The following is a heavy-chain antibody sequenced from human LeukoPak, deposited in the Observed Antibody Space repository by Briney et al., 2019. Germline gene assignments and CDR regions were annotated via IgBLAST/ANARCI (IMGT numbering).Heavy chain of an antibody. CDR3: ARVGQGLDY. CDR2: INSDGSTV. V-gene: IGHV3-74*01. J-gene: IGHJ4*02. Sequence: GGSLRLSCAASGFTFSTYWMHWVRQTPGRGLVWVSRINSDGSTVNYANSVKGRFTISRDNAKNTLYLQMNSLRAEDTAMYYCARVGQGLDYWGQGTLVTVSS. CDR1: GFTFSTYW.